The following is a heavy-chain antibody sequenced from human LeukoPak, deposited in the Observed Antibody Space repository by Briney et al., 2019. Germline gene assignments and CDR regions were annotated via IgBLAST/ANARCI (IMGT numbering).Heavy chain of an antibody. CDR2: IRSKAAGGTT. V-gene: IGHV3-15*07. CDR3: AKDSAYYWFDY. Sequence: GGSLRLSCVASGFTFTNTWINWVRQAPGRGLEWVGRIRSKAAGGTTEYAAPVKGRFTISRDSAKNSLYLQMNSLRDEVTAVYYCAKDSAYYWFDYWGQGTLVTVSS. J-gene: IGHJ4*02. D-gene: IGHD3-9*01. CDR1: GFTFTNTW.